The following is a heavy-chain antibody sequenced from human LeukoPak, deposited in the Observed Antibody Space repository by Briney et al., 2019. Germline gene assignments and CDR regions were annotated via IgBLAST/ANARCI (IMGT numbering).Heavy chain of an antibody. J-gene: IGHJ4*02. V-gene: IGHV3-23*01. CDR1: AFTFSNYA. CDR2: ISGIVSST. Sequence: GGSLRLSCAASAFTFSNYAMTWVRQAPGKGLEWVSSISGIVSSTYYADSVKGRFTISRDNSKNTLYLQMNSLRAEDTAVYYCAKDGVEKTSRPYYFDFWGQGTMVTVSS. CDR3: AKDGVEKTSRPYYFDF. D-gene: IGHD2-8*01.